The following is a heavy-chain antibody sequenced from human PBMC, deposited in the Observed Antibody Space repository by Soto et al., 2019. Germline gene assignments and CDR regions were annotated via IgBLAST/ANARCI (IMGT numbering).Heavy chain of an antibody. CDR3: ARGVVTEGVKGSYRYVGNYYFDN. D-gene: IGHD3-16*02. J-gene: IGHJ4*02. CDR1: GGSFSGYY. V-gene: IGHV4-34*01. CDR2: INHSGST. Sequence: SETLSLTCAVYGGSFSGYYWSWIRQPPGKGLEWIGEINHSGSTNYNPSLKSRVTISVDTSKNQFSLKLSSVTAADTAVYYCARGVVTEGVKGSYRYVGNYYFDNWGQGTLVTVSS.